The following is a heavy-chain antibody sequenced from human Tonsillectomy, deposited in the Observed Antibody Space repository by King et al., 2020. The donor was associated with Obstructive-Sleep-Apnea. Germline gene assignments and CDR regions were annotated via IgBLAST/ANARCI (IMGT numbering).Heavy chain of an antibody. CDR1: GFTFSSYS. V-gene: IGHV3-21*01. D-gene: IGHD2-15*01. Sequence: VQLVESGGGLVKPGGSLRLSCAASGFTFSSYSMNWVRQAPGKGLEWVSSISSSSSYIYYADSVKGRFTISRDNAKNSLYLQMNSLRAEDTAVYYCAGDGYCSGGSCYSPYNWFDPWGQGTLVTVSS. J-gene: IGHJ5*02. CDR2: ISSSSSYI. CDR3: AGDGYCSGGSCYSPYNWFDP.